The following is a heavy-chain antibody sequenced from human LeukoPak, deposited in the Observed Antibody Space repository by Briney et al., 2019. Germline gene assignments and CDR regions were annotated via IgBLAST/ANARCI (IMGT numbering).Heavy chain of an antibody. V-gene: IGHV3-74*03. CDR2: IDSDGTTT. CDR3: AGLGDASGYYLLHS. D-gene: IGHD3-22*01. Sequence: GGSLRLSCAAPGFIFSGFWMHWVRQAPGKGLVWVSRIDSDGTTTTYADSVKGRFTISRDNAKNTLYLQMNSLRAEDTAVYYCAGLGDASGYYLLHSWGPGTLVTVSS. CDR1: GFIFSGFW. J-gene: IGHJ5*01.